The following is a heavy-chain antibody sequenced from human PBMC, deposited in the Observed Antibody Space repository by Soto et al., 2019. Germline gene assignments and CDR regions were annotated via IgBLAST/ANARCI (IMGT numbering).Heavy chain of an antibody. Sequence: SETLSLTCTVSGASISSSTFYWAWIRQPPGKGLEWIGGIYHGGNTYNPSLRSRVTISADTSKNQVSLRLNSVTATDTAVYYCARLQTVNTFIGYYYYMDVWGKGTTATVSS. V-gene: IGHV4-39*01. CDR3: ARLQTVNTFIGYYYYMDV. D-gene: IGHD3-16*01. J-gene: IGHJ6*03. CDR2: IYHGGNT. CDR1: GASISSSTFY.